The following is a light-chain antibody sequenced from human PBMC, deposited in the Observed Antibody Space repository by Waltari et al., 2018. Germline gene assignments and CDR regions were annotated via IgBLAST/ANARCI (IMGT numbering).Light chain of an antibody. CDR3: QQYDTSPGT. Sequence: EIVLTQSPGTLSLSPGERATLSCRASQSLRVAYFAWYQHKSGQAPRLLIYGASYRATDIPDRFSGSGSGTDFTLTISSLEPEDFAVYYCQQYDTSPGTFGQGTKLEIK. CDR1: QSLRVAY. V-gene: IGKV3-20*01. CDR2: GAS. J-gene: IGKJ2*01.